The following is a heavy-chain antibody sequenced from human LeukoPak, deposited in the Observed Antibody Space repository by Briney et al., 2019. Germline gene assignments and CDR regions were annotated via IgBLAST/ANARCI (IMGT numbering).Heavy chain of an antibody. CDR1: GFTVSSNY. V-gene: IGHV3-53*01. CDR3: ARDDYGDYSLGY. CDR2: IYSGGST. Sequence: GGSLRLSCAASGFTVSSNYMSWVRQAPGKGLEWVSVIYSGGSTYYADSVKGRFTISRDNSKNTLYLQMNSLRAEDTAVYYCARDDYGDYSLGYWGQGTLVTVSS. D-gene: IGHD4-17*01. J-gene: IGHJ4*02.